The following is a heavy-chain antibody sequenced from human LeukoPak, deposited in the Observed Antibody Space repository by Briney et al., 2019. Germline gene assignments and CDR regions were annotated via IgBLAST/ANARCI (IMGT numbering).Heavy chain of an antibody. CDR3: ARRGDGYNQGYFDY. D-gene: IGHD5-24*01. Sequence: SVKVSCKASGGTFSSYAISWVRQAPGQGLEWMGGIIPIFGTANYAQKFQGRVTITTDESTSTAYMGLSSLRSEDTAVYYCARRGDGYNQGYFDYWGQGTLVTVSS. CDR2: IIPIFGTA. CDR1: GGTFSSYA. V-gene: IGHV1-69*05. J-gene: IGHJ4*02.